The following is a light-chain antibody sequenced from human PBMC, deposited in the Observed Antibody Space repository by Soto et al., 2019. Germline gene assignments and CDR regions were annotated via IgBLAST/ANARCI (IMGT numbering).Light chain of an antibody. Sequence: DIQMTQPPATLSGSVGGRVTITCRASQSIVSYLNGYLQQQAKAPKLLINSAANFQSGVPSRFSGGGCARDYTLIISSLQPDDFATYFCQQSYSTSPWTFGQGTKVDNK. CDR1: QSIVSY. CDR3: QQSYSTSPWT. CDR2: SAA. V-gene: IGKV1-39*01. J-gene: IGKJ1*01.